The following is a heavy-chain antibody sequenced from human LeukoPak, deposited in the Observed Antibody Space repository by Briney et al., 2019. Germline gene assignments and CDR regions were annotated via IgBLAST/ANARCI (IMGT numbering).Heavy chain of an antibody. J-gene: IGHJ4*02. CDR1: GYTFINYA. D-gene: IGHD5-18*01. V-gene: IGHV1-18*01. CDR2: ISAYNGNT. Sequence: GASVKVSCKASGYTFINYATTWVRQAPGQGPEWMGWISAYNGNTNYAQNLQGRVTMTTDTSTSTAYMELRSLSSDDTAVYYCARVYNSFGLLYWGQGTLVTVSS. CDR3: ARVYNSFGLLY.